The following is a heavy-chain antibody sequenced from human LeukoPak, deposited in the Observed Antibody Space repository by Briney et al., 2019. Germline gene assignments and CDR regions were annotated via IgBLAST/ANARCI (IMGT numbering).Heavy chain of an antibody. D-gene: IGHD4-17*01. V-gene: IGHV4-4*02. Sequence: PSGTLSLTCAVSGAFITNSHWWSWARQPPGKGLEWIGEIYHSGTTNYNPSLQSRVIMSVDKSKNQFSLKLSSVTAADTAVYYCATYFYGEYGSYYFDYWGQGTLVTVSS. CDR3: ATYFYGEYGSYYFDY. CDR2: IYHSGTT. CDR1: GAFITNSHW. J-gene: IGHJ4*02.